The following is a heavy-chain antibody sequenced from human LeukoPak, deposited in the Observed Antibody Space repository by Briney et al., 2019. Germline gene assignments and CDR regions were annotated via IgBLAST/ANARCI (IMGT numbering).Heavy chain of an antibody. CDR3: ARGDEFSGDY. CDR1: GGTFSSYT. J-gene: IGHJ4*02. CDR2: MNPNSGNT. Sequence: ASVKVSCKASGGTFSSYTINWVRQATGQGLEWMGWMNPNSGNTGYAQKFQGRVTMTRNTSISTAYMELSSLRSEDTAVYYCARGDEFSGDYWGQGTLVTVSS. V-gene: IGHV1-8*02.